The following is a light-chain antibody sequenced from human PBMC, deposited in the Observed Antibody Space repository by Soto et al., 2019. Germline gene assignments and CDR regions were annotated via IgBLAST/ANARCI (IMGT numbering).Light chain of an antibody. CDR1: QSLSSW. Sequence: DIQMTQSPSTLSASVGDRVTITCRASQSLSSWLAWYQQKPGKAPKLLIYDASTLKSGVPSRFSGSGSGTEFPLTISSLQPDDFATYYCQQYNSYSAFGPGTKVDIK. CDR3: QQYNSYSA. J-gene: IGKJ3*01. V-gene: IGKV1-5*01. CDR2: DAS.